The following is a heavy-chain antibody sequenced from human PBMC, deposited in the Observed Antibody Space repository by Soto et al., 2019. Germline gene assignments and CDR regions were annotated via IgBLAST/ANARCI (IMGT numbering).Heavy chain of an antibody. Sequence: GGSLRLSCAASGFTFSSYWMSWVRQAPGKGLEWVANIKQDGSEKYYVDSVKGRFTISRDNAKNSLYLQMNSLRAEDTAVYYCASGDGPRIVDYWGQGTLVTVSS. D-gene: IGHD3-10*01. CDR1: GFTFSSYW. CDR2: IKQDGSEK. V-gene: IGHV3-7*05. CDR3: ASGDGPRIVDY. J-gene: IGHJ4*02.